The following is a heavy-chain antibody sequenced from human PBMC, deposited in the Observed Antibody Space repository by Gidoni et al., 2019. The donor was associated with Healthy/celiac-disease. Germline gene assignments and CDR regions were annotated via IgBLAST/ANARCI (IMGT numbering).Heavy chain of an antibody. Sequence: EVQLVESGGGLVKPGGSLRLSCAASGFTFSSYSMNWVRQAPGQGLEWVSSISSSSSYIYYADSVKGRFTISRDNAKNSLYLQMNSLRAEDTAVYYCARDSGFDWLLRNWFDPWGQGTLVTVSS. J-gene: IGHJ5*02. CDR2: ISSSSSYI. CDR1: GFTFSSYS. D-gene: IGHD3-9*01. CDR3: ARDSGFDWLLRNWFDP. V-gene: IGHV3-21*01.